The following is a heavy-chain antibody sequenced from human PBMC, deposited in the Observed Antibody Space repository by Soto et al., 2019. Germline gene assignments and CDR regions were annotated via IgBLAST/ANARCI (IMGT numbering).Heavy chain of an antibody. CDR3: ARLEGGSSCWLH. CDR2: MSGNGGSI. Sequence: EVQLVESGGGLVQPGRSLRLSCAASGFPFDAYAMHWVRQAPGKGLEWVAGMSGNGGSIDYADSVKGRFTISRDNANNSLYLQMSILRDEDTALYYCARLEGGSSCWLHWGQGTLVTGSS. CDR1: GFPFDAYA. V-gene: IGHV3-9*01. D-gene: IGHD6-19*01. J-gene: IGHJ4*02.